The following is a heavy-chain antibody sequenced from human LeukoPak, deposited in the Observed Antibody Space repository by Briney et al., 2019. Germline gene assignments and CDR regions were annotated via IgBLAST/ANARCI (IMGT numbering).Heavy chain of an antibody. J-gene: IGHJ4*02. CDR2: FDPENDER. Sequence: ASVKVSCEVSGHTLSELPMYWVRQAPGEGLEWMGGFDPENDERIYAQKFRGRVTMTEDTSTNTAYMELSSLRSDDTAVYYCATEVTSIVPDYWGQGTLVTVSS. CDR3: ATEVTSIVPDY. D-gene: IGHD2-21*02. CDR1: GHTLSELP. V-gene: IGHV1-24*01.